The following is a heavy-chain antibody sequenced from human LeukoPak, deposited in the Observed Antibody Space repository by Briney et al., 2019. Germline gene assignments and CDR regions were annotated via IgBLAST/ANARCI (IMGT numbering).Heavy chain of an antibody. Sequence: GGSLRLSCATSGFTFSSYWMSWVRQAPGKGLEWVANIKQDGSEKYYVDSVKGRFIISRDNAKNSLYLQMNSLRAEDTAVYYCAKGAFRDQVQGYYYMDVWGKGTTVTVSS. CDR2: IKQDGSEK. D-gene: IGHD3-10*01. V-gene: IGHV3-7*01. CDR1: GFTFSSYW. CDR3: AKGAFRDQVQGYYYMDV. J-gene: IGHJ6*03.